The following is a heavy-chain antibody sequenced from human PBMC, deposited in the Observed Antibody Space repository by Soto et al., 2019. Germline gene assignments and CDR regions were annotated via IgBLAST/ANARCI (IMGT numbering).Heavy chain of an antibody. CDR2: ISGQSVYI. Sequence: EVQLVASGGGLVKPGGSLTLSCAASGFTFTSYSMNWVRQAPGKGLEWVSAISGQSVYIYYGDSVQGRFTISRENTKKSRYLRMNNLIGEDTAVYDCARADPRYLSSLAVSPIDFWGQGTLVTVSS. V-gene: IGHV3-21*01. D-gene: IGHD6-19*01. CDR3: ARADPRYLSSLAVSPIDF. J-gene: IGHJ4*02. CDR1: GFTFTSYS.